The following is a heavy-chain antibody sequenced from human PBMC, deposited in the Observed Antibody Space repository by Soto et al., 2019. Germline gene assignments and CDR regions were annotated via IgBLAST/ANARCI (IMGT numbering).Heavy chain of an antibody. V-gene: IGHV4-34*01. Sequence: ETLSLTCAVYGGSISGYYWSWIRQPPGKGLEWSGEVNHRGSSNYNPSLKSRVTISVDTSKNQFSLKLTSVTAADTAVYYCARGLLMRGYSGYSVFGHWGQGTLVTVSS. CDR1: GGSISGYY. J-gene: IGHJ4*02. CDR2: VNHRGSS. CDR3: ARGLLMRGYSGYSVFGH. D-gene: IGHD5-12*01.